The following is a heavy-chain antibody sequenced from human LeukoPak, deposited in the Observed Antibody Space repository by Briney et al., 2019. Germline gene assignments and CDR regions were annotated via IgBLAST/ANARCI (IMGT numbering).Heavy chain of an antibody. CDR3: ARDMYYYDSSGYDY. CDR1: GFSISAYS. V-gene: IGHV3-30*02. CDR2: IRSDKTKQ. Sequence: GGSLRLSCAASGFSISAYSMNWVRQAPGKGLEWVAFIRSDKTKQYYVDSVKGRFTISRDNAKNSLYLQMNSLRAEDTAVYYCARDMYYYDSSGYDYWGQGTLVTVSS. D-gene: IGHD3-22*01. J-gene: IGHJ4*02.